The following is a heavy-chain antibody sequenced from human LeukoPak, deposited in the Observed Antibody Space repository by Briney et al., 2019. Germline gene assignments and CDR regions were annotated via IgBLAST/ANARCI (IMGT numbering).Heavy chain of an antibody. J-gene: IGHJ6*03. V-gene: IGHV3-66*02. Sequence: GGSLRLSCAASGFTASSNYMSWGRQAPGKGLEWGSVIYSGGSKYYADSVKGRFTISRDNSKNTMYLQMNSLRAEDTAVYYCARDRRTGRRIGYYYYMDVWGKGTTVTVSS. CDR1: GFTASSNY. CDR3: ARDRRTGRRIGYYYYMDV. CDR2: IYSGGSK. D-gene: IGHD1-14*01.